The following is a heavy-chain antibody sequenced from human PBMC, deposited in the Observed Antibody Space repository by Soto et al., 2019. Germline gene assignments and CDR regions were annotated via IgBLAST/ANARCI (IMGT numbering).Heavy chain of an antibody. V-gene: IGHV3-9*01. Sequence: PGGSLRLSCAASGFTFDDYAMHWVRQAPGKGLEWVSGISWNSGSIGYADSVKGRFTISRDNAKNSLYLQMNSLRAEDTALYYCAKDMGSGSYWGVNDYWGQGTLVTVSS. J-gene: IGHJ4*02. D-gene: IGHD1-26*01. CDR2: ISWNSGSI. CDR1: GFTFDDYA. CDR3: AKDMGSGSYWGVNDY.